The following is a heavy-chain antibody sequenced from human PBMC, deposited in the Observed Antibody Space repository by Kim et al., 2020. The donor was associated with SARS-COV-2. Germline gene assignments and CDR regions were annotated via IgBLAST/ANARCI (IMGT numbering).Heavy chain of an antibody. Sequence: ASVKVSCKASGYTFTSYGISWVRQAPGQGLEWMGWISAYNGNTNYAQKLQGRVTMTTDTSTSTAYMELRSLRSDDTAVYYCAKNMREKWYDSSGCDYWGQGTLVTVSS. CDR2: ISAYNGNT. CDR1: GYTFTSYG. J-gene: IGHJ4*02. D-gene: IGHD3-22*01. CDR3: AKNMREKWYDSSGCDY. V-gene: IGHV1-18*01.